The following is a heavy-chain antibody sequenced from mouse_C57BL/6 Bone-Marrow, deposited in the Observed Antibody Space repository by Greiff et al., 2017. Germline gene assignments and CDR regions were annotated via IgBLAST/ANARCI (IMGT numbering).Heavy chain of an antibody. CDR2: INPNNGGT. V-gene: IGHV1-26*01. D-gene: IGHD1-1*01. CDR1: GYTFTDYY. CDR3: ARSIYYYGSSSFDY. J-gene: IGHJ2*01. Sequence: EVQLQQSGPELVKPGASVKISCKASGYTFTDYYMNWVKQSPGKSLEWIGDINPNNGGTSYNQKFKGKATLTVDKSSSTAYMELRSLTSEDSAVYYCARSIYYYGSSSFDYWGQGTTLTVSS.